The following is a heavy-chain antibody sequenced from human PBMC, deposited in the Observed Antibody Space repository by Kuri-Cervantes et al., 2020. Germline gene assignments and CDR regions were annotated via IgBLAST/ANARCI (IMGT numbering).Heavy chain of an antibody. Sequence: GGSLRLSCAASGFTFGDYAMHWVRQAPGKGLEWVSGISWNSGSIGYADSVKGRFTISRDNAKNSLYLQMNSLRAEDTALYYCAKDKGSGSYNYYYGMDVWGQGTTVTVSS. CDR3: AKDKGSGSYNYYYGMDV. CDR2: ISWNSGSI. J-gene: IGHJ6*02. CDR1: GFTFGDYA. D-gene: IGHD3-10*01. V-gene: IGHV3-9*01.